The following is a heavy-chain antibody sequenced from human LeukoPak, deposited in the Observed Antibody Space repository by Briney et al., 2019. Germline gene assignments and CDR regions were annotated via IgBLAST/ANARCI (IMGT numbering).Heavy chain of an antibody. J-gene: IGHJ4*02. Sequence: PGGSLRLSCAASGFTFRSYAMHWVRQAPGKGLHWVAVISYDGSNKYYADSVKGRFTISRDNSKNTLYLQLNSLRPEDTALYYCARDGYCSSTGCSAYFFDSWGQGTLVTVSS. D-gene: IGHD2-2*03. V-gene: IGHV3-30-3*01. CDR1: GFTFRSYA. CDR3: ARDGYCSSTGCSAYFFDS. CDR2: ISYDGSNK.